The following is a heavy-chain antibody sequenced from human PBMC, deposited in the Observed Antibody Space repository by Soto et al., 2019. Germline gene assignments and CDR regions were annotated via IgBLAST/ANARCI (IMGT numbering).Heavy chain of an antibody. J-gene: IGHJ4*02. D-gene: IGHD3-22*01. CDR1: GFTFSRYS. CDR2: ITSSSNTI. Sequence: GESLKISCAASGFTFSRYSMNWVRQAPGKGLEWVSYITSSSNTIYYADSVKGRFTISRDNAKNSLYLQMISLRDEDTAVYYCAGLYDSSGYYYFDYWGQGTLVTVSS. V-gene: IGHV3-48*02. CDR3: AGLYDSSGYYYFDY.